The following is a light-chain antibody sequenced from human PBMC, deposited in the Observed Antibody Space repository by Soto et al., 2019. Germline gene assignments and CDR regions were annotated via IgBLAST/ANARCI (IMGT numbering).Light chain of an antibody. CDR3: QSYYSSRGV. V-gene: IGLV1-40*01. Sequence: QSVLTQPPSVSGAPGQRVTISCTGSSSNIGAGYDVHWYQQLPGTAPKLLIYGNNNRPSGVPDRFSGSKSGTSASLAITGLQAEDEADYYCQSYYSSRGVFGGGTKLTVL. CDR2: GNN. J-gene: IGLJ2*01. CDR1: SSNIGAGYD.